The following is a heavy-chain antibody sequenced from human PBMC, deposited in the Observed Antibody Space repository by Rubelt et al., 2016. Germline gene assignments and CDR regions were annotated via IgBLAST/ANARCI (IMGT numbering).Heavy chain of an antibody. D-gene: IGHD3-22*01. CDR2: INPNSGGT. Sequence: QVQLVQSGAEVKKPGASVKVSCKASGYTFTSYGISWVRQAPGQGLEWMGWINPNSGGTNFAQKFQGLVTLTRDTSISTAYMELSRLRSDDTAVYYCARMNYYDSSGVLDYWGQGTLVTVSS. J-gene: IGHJ4*02. V-gene: IGHV1-2*04. CDR1: GYTFTSYG. CDR3: ARMNYYDSSGVLDY.